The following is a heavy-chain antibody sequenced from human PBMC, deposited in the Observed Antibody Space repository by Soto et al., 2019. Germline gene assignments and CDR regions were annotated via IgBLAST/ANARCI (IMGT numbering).Heavy chain of an antibody. CDR3: ARDTYSYNDY. V-gene: IGHV3-30*03. Sequence: QVQLVESGGGVVQPGRSLRLSCGASGFIFSNYGMHWFRQAPGKGLEWVAVIAHDESSRSYAASVRGRFTISRDNSKNTLYLQMSSLRAEDTAVYSCARDTYSYNDYWGQRTLVTVSS. D-gene: IGHD2-21*01. J-gene: IGHJ4*01. CDR2: IAHDESSR. CDR1: GFIFSNYG.